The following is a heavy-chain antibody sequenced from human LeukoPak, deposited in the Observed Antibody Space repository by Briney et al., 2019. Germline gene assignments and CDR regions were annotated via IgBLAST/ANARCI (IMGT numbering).Heavy chain of an antibody. CDR1: GGSISSGSYY. J-gene: IGHJ5*02. CDR2: IYTSGST. D-gene: IGHD3-10*01. CDR3: ASHYGSGSYVGGNWFAP. Sequence: SQTLSLTCTVSGGSISSGSYYWSWLRQPAGKGLEWIGRIYTSGSTNYNPSLKSRVTISVDTSKHQFSLKLSSVTASDTALYYCASHYGSGSYVGGNWFAPWGQGTLVTVSS. V-gene: IGHV4-61*02.